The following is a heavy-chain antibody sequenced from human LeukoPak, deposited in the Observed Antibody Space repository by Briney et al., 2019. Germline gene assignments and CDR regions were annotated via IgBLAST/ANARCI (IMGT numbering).Heavy chain of an antibody. CDR2: ISSSSSYI. V-gene: IGHV3-21*01. CDR3: ARDSPRSPVEY. CDR1: GFTFSSYS. Sequence: GGSLRPSCAASGFTFSSYSMNWVRQAPGKGLEWVSSISSSSSYIYYADSVKGRFTISRDNAKNSLYLQMNSLRAEDTAVYYCARDSPRSPVEYWGQGTLVTVSS. J-gene: IGHJ4*02. D-gene: IGHD5-24*01.